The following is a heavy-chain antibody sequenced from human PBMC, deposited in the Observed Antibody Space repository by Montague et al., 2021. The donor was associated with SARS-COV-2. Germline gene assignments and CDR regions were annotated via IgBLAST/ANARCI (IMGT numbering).Heavy chain of an antibody. Sequence: SLRLSCEAYGFTFSSYAMHWVRQAPVKGLEWVAVISYDGSNKYYXDSXKGRFTISRDNSKNTLYLQMNSLRAEDTAVYYCARDNYDYVWGSYRYIYWGQGTLVTVSS. CDR2: ISYDGSNK. D-gene: IGHD3-16*02. CDR3: ARDNYDYVWGSYRYIY. V-gene: IGHV3-30*04. J-gene: IGHJ4*02. CDR1: GFTFSSYA.